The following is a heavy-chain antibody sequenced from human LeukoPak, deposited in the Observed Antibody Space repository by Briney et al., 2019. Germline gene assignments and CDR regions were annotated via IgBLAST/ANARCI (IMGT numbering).Heavy chain of an antibody. CDR3: ARGYCSSTSCSKFDY. D-gene: IGHD2-2*01. J-gene: IGHJ4*02. V-gene: IGHV1-69*05. Sequence: GASAKVSCKASGGTFSSYAISWVRQAPGQGLEWMGGIIPIFGTANYAQKFQGRVTITTDESTSTAYMELSSLRSEDTAVYYCARGYCSSTSCSKFDYWGQGTLVTVSS. CDR2: IIPIFGTA. CDR1: GGTFSSYA.